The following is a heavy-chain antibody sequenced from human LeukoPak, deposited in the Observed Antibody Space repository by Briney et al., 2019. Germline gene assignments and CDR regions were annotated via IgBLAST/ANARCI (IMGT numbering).Heavy chain of an antibody. CDR2: INPSDGAT. J-gene: IGHJ6*03. Sequence: GASVKVSCKASGYTFTIYNIHWVRQAPGQGLEWMGMINPSDGATTYAQRFQGRLTMTRDMSTTTVYMDLRSLRSEDTAVYFCAREKRGGLSGNLGGLFATYYTYYYMDVWGRGTMVTVSS. CDR1: GYTFTIYN. V-gene: IGHV1-46*01. D-gene: IGHD3-16*01. CDR3: AREKRGGLSGNLGGLFATYYTYYYMDV.